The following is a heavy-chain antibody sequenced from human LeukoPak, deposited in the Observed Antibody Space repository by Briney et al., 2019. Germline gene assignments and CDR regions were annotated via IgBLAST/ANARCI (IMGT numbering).Heavy chain of an antibody. V-gene: IGHV3-48*03. CDR2: ISTSGSTM. J-gene: IGHJ4*02. D-gene: IGHD3-3*01. Sequence: PGGSLRLSCAASGFTFSSYEMNWVRQAPGRGLEWVSYISTSGSTMYYADSVKGRFTISRDNAKNSLYLQMNSLRAEDTALYYCARVGLRFLEWLPYYFDYWGQGTLVTVSS. CDR3: ARVGLRFLEWLPYYFDY. CDR1: GFTFSSYE.